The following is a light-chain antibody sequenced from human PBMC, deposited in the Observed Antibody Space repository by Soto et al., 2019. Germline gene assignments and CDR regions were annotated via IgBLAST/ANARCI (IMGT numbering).Light chain of an antibody. V-gene: IGKV3-11*01. J-gene: IGKJ1*01. CDR1: QSVSSY. Sequence: EIVLTQSPATLSLSPGERATLSCRASQSVSSYLAWYQQKPGQAPRLLIYDASNRATGIPARFSGSGSGTDSPLTISSLEPEDFAVYYCQQRSNWPWTFGQGTRWIS. CDR3: QQRSNWPWT. CDR2: DAS.